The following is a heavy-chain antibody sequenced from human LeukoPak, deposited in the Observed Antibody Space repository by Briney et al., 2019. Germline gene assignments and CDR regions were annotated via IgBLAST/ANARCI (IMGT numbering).Heavy chain of an antibody. J-gene: IGHJ4*02. CDR3: CGASFDY. CDR1: GFTFSSHE. V-gene: IGHV3-48*03. Sequence: GGSLRLSCAASGFTFSSHEMNWVRQAPGKGLEWVSYISSSGSTIHYADSVKGRFTISRDNSKNSLYLQMNSLRAEDTAVYYCCGASFDYWGQGTLVAVSS. D-gene: IGHD2-21*01. CDR2: ISSSGSTI.